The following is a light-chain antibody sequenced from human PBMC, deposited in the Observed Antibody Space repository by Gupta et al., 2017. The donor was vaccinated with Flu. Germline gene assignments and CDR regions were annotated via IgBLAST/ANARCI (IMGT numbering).Light chain of an antibody. J-gene: IGKJ2*01. V-gene: IGKV3-20*01. CDR1: QSVSSSY. CDR3: QQYGSSQYT. CDR2: GAS. Sequence: GTLSLSPGERATLSCMASQSVSSSYLAWYQHKPGQAPRLLIYGASSRATGIPDRFSGSGSGTDFSLTISRLEPEDFAVYYCQQYGSSQYTFGQGTKLEIK.